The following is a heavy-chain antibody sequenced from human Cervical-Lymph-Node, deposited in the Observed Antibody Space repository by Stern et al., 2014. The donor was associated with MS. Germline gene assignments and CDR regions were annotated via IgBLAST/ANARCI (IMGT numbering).Heavy chain of an antibody. Sequence: EDQLVESGGGLVQPGGSLRLSCTASGFTFSSYDMHWVRQLTGKGLEWVSAIGTAGDAYYQGSVKGRFTISRAYARDSLYLQLETRGAGDTAVYCCARGIGNGTFVGVGVFDIWGQGTTVIVSS. CDR3: ARGIGNGTFVGVGVFDI. D-gene: IGHD1-1*01. J-gene: IGHJ3*02. CDR2: IGTAGDA. V-gene: IGHV3-13*01. CDR1: GFTFSSYD.